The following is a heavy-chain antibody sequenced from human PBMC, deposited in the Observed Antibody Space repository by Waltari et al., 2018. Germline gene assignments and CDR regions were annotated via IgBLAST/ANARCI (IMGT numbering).Heavy chain of an antibody. V-gene: IGHV1-18*01. CDR2: MNTQKGST. CDR1: GYTFTSRG. CDR3: ARTCISAACYMIY. J-gene: IGHJ4*02. Sequence: QVQLVQSGGEMKEPGASVKVSCKASGYTFTSRGINWVRQAHGQGLEWMGCMNTQKGSTNYAQKLQGRVTMTADTSTTTAYMELRSLKSDDTAIYYCARTCISAACYMIYWGQGTLVTVSA. D-gene: IGHD2-2*02.